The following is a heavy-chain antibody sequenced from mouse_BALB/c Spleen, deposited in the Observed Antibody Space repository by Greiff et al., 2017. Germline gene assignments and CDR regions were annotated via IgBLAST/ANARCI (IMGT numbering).Heavy chain of an antibody. D-gene: IGHD2-4*01. J-gene: IGHJ4*01. V-gene: IGHV14-3*02. Sequence: VQLQQSGAELVKPGASVKLSCTASGFNIKDTYMHWVKQRPEQGLEWIGRIDPANGNTKYDPKFQGKATITADTSSNTAYLQLSSLTSEDTAVYYCARCGITPGYYAMDYWGQGTSVTVSS. CDR1: GFNIKDTY. CDR2: IDPANGNT. CDR3: ARCGITPGYYAMDY.